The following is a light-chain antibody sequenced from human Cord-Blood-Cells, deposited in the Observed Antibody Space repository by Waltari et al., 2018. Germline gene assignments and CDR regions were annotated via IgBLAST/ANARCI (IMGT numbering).Light chain of an antibody. CDR2: GAC. V-gene: IGKV3D-15*01. J-gene: IGKJ3*01. CDR3: QQYNNWPPGFT. CDR1: QSVRIN. Sequence: EIVMMQSPATLFVSPRERATLARRASQSVRINVAWYQQKPGQAPRLLIYGACTRATGIPGRFSGSGSGTEFTLPISSLQSEDFAVYYCQQYNNWPPGFTFGPGTKVDIK.